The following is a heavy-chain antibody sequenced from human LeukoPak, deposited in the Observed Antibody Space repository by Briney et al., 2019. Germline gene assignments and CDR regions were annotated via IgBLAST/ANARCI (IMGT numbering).Heavy chain of an antibody. V-gene: IGHV3-30*04. J-gene: IGHJ6*02. D-gene: IGHD4-23*01. CDR3: ARGDPDYYGNFEYALTA. CDR2: IASDGTIT. Sequence: GRSLRLSCAASGFTFSSYVMHWVRQAPGKGLEWVASIASDGTITDYADSVKGRFNISRDNSKHTLFLQMNSLRPEDTAVYYCARGDPDYYGNFEYALTAWGQGTTASVSS. CDR1: GFTFSSYV.